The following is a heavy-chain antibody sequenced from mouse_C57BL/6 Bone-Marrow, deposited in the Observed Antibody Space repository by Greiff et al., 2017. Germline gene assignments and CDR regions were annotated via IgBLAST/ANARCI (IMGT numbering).Heavy chain of an antibody. CDR3: ASLLWLRRGSWFAY. CDR1: GYTFTDYY. CDR2: INPNNGGT. Sequence: VQLQQSGPELVKPGASVKISCKASGYTFTDYYMNWVKQSHGKSLEWIGDINPNNGGTSYNQKFKGKATLTVDKSSSTAYMELRSLTSEDSAVYYCASLLWLRRGSWFAYWGQGTLVTVSA. V-gene: IGHV1-26*01. J-gene: IGHJ3*01. D-gene: IGHD2-9*01.